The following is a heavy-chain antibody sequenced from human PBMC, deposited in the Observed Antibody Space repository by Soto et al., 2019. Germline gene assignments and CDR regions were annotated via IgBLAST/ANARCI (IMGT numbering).Heavy chain of an antibody. CDR1: GFSFAGYA. Sequence: LRLSCAASGFSFAGYAVTWVRQAPGKGLEWVAAISGGGGSTYYADSVKGRFTISRDNSRNTLYLQMNSLTAGDAAVYFCAKTENFNGYYTAFDYWGRGTWVTVSS. CDR2: ISGGGGST. D-gene: IGHD3-3*01. V-gene: IGHV3-23*01. J-gene: IGHJ4*01. CDR3: AKTENFNGYYTAFDY.